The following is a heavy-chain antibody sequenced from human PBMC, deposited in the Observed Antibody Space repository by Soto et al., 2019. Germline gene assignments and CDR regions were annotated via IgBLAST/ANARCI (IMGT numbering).Heavy chain of an antibody. V-gene: IGHV4-4*02. CDR1: GGSISNDNW. Sequence: QVQLQESGPGLVKPSETLSLTCAVSGGSISNDNWWSWVRQPPGMGLEWLGEILHTGSTNYNPSLESRVTISVDTSKTQFSLQLNSVTAADTAVYFCVSVGGVGGRFPIWGQGTMVTVSS. D-gene: IGHD1-26*01. J-gene: IGHJ3*02. CDR3: VSVGGVGGRFPI. CDR2: ILHTGST.